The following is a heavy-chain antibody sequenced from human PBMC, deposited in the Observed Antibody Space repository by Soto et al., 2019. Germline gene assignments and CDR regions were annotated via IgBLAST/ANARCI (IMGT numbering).Heavy chain of an antibody. J-gene: IGHJ6*02. CDR2: INQDGGDK. CDR1: GFTFSNYW. V-gene: IGHV3-7*05. CDR3: AREDGRNTMDV. D-gene: IGHD2-2*02. Sequence: GGSLRLSCEASGFTFSNYWITWVRQAPEKGLEWVANINQDGGDKYYADSVKGRFTISRDNAKNSLYLQMNSLRAEDTGVYYCAREDGRNTMDVWGQGTTVTVSS.